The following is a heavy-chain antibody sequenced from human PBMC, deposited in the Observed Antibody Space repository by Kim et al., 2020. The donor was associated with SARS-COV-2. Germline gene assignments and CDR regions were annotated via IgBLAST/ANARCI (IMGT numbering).Heavy chain of an antibody. CDR2: INPSGGST. J-gene: IGHJ5*02. Sequence: ASVKVSCKASGYTFTSYYMHWVRQAPGQGLEWMGIINPSGGSTSYAQKFQGRVTMTRDTSTSTVYMELSSLRSEDTAVYYCAREFDIVVVPAAGGWFDPWGQGTLVTVSS. CDR3: AREFDIVVVPAAGGWFDP. CDR1: GYTFTSYY. D-gene: IGHD2-2*01. V-gene: IGHV1-46*01.